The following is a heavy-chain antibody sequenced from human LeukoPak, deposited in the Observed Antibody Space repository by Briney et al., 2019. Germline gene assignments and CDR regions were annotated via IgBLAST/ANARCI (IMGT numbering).Heavy chain of an antibody. CDR3: ARLSRSDGAFDI. J-gene: IGHJ3*02. CDR1: GYTFTSYD. Sequence: ASVKVSCKASGYTFTSYDINWVRQATGQGLESMGGMNPNSGNTGYAQKLQGRVTMTRNTSISTAYMELSSLRSEDTAVYYCARLSRSDGAFDIWGQGAMVTVSS. D-gene: IGHD1-26*01. CDR2: MNPNSGNT. V-gene: IGHV1-8*01.